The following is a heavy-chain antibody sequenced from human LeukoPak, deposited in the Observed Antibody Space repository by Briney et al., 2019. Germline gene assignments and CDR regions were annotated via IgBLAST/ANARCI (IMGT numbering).Heavy chain of an antibody. CDR3: ARRMVSGWYYYYGMDV. CDR2: IYYSGST. D-gene: IGHD2-8*01. CDR1: GGSISSYY. J-gene: IGHJ6*02. Sequence: PSETLSLTCTVSGGSISSYYWSWIRQPPGKGLEWIGYIYYSGSTNYNPPLKSRVTISVDTSKNQFSLKLSSVTAADTAVYYCARRMVSGWYYYYGMDVWGQGTTVTVSS. V-gene: IGHV4-59*08.